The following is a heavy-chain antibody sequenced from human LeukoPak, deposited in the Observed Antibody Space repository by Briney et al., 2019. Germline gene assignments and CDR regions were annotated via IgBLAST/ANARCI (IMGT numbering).Heavy chain of an antibody. CDR3: ARVKEGSSPSFDY. Sequence: PSETLSLTCTVSGGSISSSSYYWGWIRQPPGKGLEWIGSIYYSGSTYYNPSLKSRVTISVDTSKNQFSLKLSSVTAADTAVYYCARVKEGSSPSFDYWGQGTLVTVSS. CDR2: IYYSGST. CDR1: GGSISSSSYY. V-gene: IGHV4-39*07. J-gene: IGHJ4*02. D-gene: IGHD6-13*01.